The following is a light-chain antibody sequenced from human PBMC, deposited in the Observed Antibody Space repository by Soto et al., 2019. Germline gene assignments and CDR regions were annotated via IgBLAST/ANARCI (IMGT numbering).Light chain of an antibody. CDR3: QHYNGY. J-gene: IGKJ2*01. V-gene: IGKV1-5*03. Sequence: DIQMTQSPSTLSASVGDRGTITCRASQSINNWLAWYQLKPGKAPKLLIYGASTLESGVPSRFSGSGSGTEFTLTISSLQPDDFATYYCQHYNGYFGQGTKLELK. CDR2: GAS. CDR1: QSINNW.